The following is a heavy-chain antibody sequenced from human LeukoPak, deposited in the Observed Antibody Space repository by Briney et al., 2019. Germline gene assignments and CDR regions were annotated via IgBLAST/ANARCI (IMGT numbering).Heavy chain of an antibody. D-gene: IGHD1-26*01. CDR2: IHYTGTT. V-gene: IGHV4-59*08. CDR3: ATNRVGTYDRPFDI. CDR1: GGSINSHY. Sequence: SETLSLTCIVSGGSINSHYWSWIRQPPGKGREWIGDIHYTGTTKYNPSVKSRVTISIDTSKNQFSLELSSVTATDTAVYFCATNRVGTYDRPFDIWGQGTMVTVSS. J-gene: IGHJ3*02.